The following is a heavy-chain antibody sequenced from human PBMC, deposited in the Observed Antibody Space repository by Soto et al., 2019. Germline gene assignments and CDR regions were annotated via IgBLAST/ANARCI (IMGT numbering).Heavy chain of an antibody. V-gene: IGHV3-23*01. J-gene: IGHJ4*02. D-gene: IGHD2-21*02. Sequence: PGGSPRLSCAASGFTFNTYGMTWVRQAPGKGLEWVSTVSGSGGGTYYADSVKGRFTISRVNSKNTMYLQMSNLRAEDTAVYFCARIGPYCGGDCYPDFDFWGLGTPVTVSS. CDR1: GFTFNTYG. CDR3: ARIGPYCGGDCYPDFDF. CDR2: VSGSGGGT.